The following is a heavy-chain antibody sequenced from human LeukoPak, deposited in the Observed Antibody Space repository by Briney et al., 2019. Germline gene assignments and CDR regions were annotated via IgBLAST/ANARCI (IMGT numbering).Heavy chain of an antibody. D-gene: IGHD3-22*01. CDR1: GGSISSYY. V-gene: IGHV4-59*08. CDR3: ARYYYDSSGYYNPDY. J-gene: IGHJ4*02. CDR2: IYYSGST. Sequence: SETLSLTCTVSGGSISSYYWSWIRQPPGKGLEWIGYIYYSGSTNYNPSLKSRVTISVDTSKNQFSLKLSSVTAADTAVYYCARYYYDSSGYYNPDYWGQGTLVTVSS.